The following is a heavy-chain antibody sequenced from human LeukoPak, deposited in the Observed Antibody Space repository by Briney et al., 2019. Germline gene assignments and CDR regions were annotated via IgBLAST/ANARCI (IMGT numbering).Heavy chain of an antibody. V-gene: IGHV4-30-4*01. CDR2: IYYSGST. CDR1: SGSVSSGDYY. J-gene: IGHJ6*02. Sequence: PSQTLSLTCTVSSGSVSSGDYYWSWIRQPPGKGLEWIGYIYYSGSTYYNPSLKSRVTISVDTSKNQFSLKLSSVTAADTAVYYCARGTYGSGRTYYYGMDVWGRGTTVTVSS. D-gene: IGHD3-10*01. CDR3: ARGTYGSGRTYYYGMDV.